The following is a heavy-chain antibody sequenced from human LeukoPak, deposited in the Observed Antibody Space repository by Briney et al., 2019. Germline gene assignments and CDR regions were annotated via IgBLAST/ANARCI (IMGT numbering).Heavy chain of an antibody. D-gene: IGHD1-14*01. V-gene: IGHV3-74*01. CDR3: ARAGQFDYFDY. CDR2: INSDGSST. J-gene: IGHJ4*02. Sequence: GESLRLSCAASGFTFSSYWMHWVRQAPGKGLVWVSRINSDGSSTSYADSVKGRFTISRDNAKNTLYLQMNSLRAEDTAVYYCARAGQFDYFDYWGQGTLVTVSS. CDR1: GFTFSSYW.